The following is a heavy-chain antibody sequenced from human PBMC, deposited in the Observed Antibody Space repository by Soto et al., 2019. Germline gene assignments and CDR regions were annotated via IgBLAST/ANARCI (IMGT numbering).Heavy chain of an antibody. V-gene: IGHV3-53*01. J-gene: IGHJ4*02. CDR2: IYGGGTT. CDR3: VQTTGWPGFDF. CDR1: GFAVSSKY. Sequence: EVQLVESGGGLIQPGGSLRLSCAASGFAVSSKYMTWVRQAPGKGLEWVSVIYGGGTTYYADSVKGRVTISRDTSKNTWYSQMNSLRAEDTAVYYCVQTTGWPGFDFWGQGTLVTVSS. D-gene: IGHD6-19*01.